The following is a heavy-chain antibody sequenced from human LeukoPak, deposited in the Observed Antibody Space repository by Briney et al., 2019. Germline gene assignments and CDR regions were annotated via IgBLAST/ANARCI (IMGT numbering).Heavy chain of an antibody. D-gene: IGHD3-10*01. J-gene: IGHJ6*03. CDR2: VNPNSGGT. Sequence: ASVKVSCKASGYTFTGYYMQWVRQAPGQGLEWMGWVNPNSGGTNYAQKFQGRVTMTRDTSISTAYMELSRLRSDDTAVYYCARGPMVRGVIYYMDVWGKGTTVTVSS. CDR1: GYTFTGYY. V-gene: IGHV1-2*02. CDR3: ARGPMVRGVIYYMDV.